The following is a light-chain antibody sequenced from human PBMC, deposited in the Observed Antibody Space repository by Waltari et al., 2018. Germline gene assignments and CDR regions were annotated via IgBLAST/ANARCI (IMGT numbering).Light chain of an antibody. Sequence: DIQLTQSPSTLSASVGVTVTLTCRASQSIDSWLAWYQQKPGKAPNILIQKASTLEAGVSSRFSGSGYGTEFTLTISSLQSDDSATYYCQQYRSYKSFGQGTKVEIK. CDR2: KAS. J-gene: IGKJ1*01. CDR1: QSIDSW. V-gene: IGKV1-5*03. CDR3: QQYRSYKS.